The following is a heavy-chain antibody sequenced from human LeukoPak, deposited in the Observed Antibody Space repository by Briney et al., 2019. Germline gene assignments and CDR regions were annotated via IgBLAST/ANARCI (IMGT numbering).Heavy chain of an antibody. J-gene: IGHJ4*02. CDR3: ARDHSRWELPPDY. D-gene: IGHD1-26*01. CDR2: IIPILGIA. V-gene: IGHV1-69*04. Sequence: SVKVSCKASGGTFSSYAISWVRQAPGQGLGWMGRIIPILGIANYAQKFQGRVTITADKSTSTAYMELSSLRSEDTAVYYCARDHSRWELPPDYWGQGTLVTVSS. CDR1: GGTFSSYA.